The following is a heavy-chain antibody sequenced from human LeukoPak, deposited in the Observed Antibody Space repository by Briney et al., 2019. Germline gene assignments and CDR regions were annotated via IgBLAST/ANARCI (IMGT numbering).Heavy chain of an antibody. J-gene: IGHJ4*02. D-gene: IGHD6-6*01. CDR3: AKDSRRIAARVDY. CDR2: ISSSSSTI. Sequence: TGGSLRLSCAASGFTFSSYSMNWVRQAPGKGLEWVSYISSSSSTIYYADSVKGRFTISRDNAKNSLYLQMNSLRAEDTALYYCAKDSRRIAARVDYWGQGTLVTVSS. V-gene: IGHV3-48*01. CDR1: GFTFSSYS.